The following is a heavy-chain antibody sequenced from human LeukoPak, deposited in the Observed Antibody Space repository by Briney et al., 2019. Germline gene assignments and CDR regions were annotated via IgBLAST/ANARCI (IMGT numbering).Heavy chain of an antibody. V-gene: IGHV3-33*01. CDR3: ARDDYGPYGMDV. J-gene: IGHJ6*02. CDR1: GFTFSSYG. Sequence: GGSLRLSCAASGFTFSSYGMHWVRQAPGKGLEWMAVIWYDGSNKYYADSVKGRFTISRDNSKNTLYLQMNSLRAEDTAVYYCARDDYGPYGMDVWGQGTTVTVSS. CDR2: IWYDGSNK. D-gene: IGHD4-17*01.